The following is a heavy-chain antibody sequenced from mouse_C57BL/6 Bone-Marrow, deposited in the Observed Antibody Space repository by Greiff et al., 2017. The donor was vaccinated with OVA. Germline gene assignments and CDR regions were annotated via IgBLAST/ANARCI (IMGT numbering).Heavy chain of an antibody. D-gene: IGHD1-1*01. Sequence: EVQLVESVAELVRPGASVKLSCTASGFNIKNTYMHWVKQRPEQGLEWIGRIDPANGNTKYAPKFQGKATITADTSSNTAYLQLSSLTSEDTAIYYCARSGYYGSSQLRGDYWGQGTTLTVSS. V-gene: IGHV14-3*01. CDR1: GFNIKNTY. J-gene: IGHJ2*01. CDR2: IDPANGNT. CDR3: ARSGYYGSSQLRGDY.